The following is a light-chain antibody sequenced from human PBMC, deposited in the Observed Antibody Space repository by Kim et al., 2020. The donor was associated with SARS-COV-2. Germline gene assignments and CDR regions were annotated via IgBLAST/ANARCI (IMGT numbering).Light chain of an antibody. CDR3: QQYNSYPWT. CDR2: DAS. Sequence: ASGGSRFTITCRASQSISIYLAWYQQKPGNAPKLLIYDASSLESGVPSRFSGSGSGTEFTLTISSLQPDDFATYYCQQYNSYPWTFGQGTKVDIK. J-gene: IGKJ1*01. CDR1: QSISIY. V-gene: IGKV1-5*01.